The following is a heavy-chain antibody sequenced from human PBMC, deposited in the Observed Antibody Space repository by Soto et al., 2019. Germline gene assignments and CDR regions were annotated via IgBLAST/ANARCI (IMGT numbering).Heavy chain of an antibody. Sequence: EVQLVETGGGLIQPGGSLRLSCAASGFSVGSNYMTWVRQSPGKGLEWVSLIYSNGDTYYADSMKGRFSISRDNFKNTLYLQMNNLRAEDTAVYHCARKSDSSPVPEADGVWGRGTLVTVSS. CDR1: GFSVGSNY. V-gene: IGHV3-53*02. D-gene: IGHD2-8*01. J-gene: IGHJ4*02. CDR3: ARKSDSSPVPEADGV. CDR2: IYSNGDT.